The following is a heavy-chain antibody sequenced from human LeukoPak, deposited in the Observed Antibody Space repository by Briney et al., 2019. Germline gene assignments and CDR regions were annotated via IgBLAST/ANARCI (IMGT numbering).Heavy chain of an antibody. Sequence: PSETLSLTCTVSGGSISSYYWSWIRQPPGKGLEWIAYISDIGSINYNPSLKSRVTISLDTSKNQFSLKLSSVTAADTAVYYCARRGLYYDSSGYHPFDYWGQGTLVTVSS. D-gene: IGHD3-22*01. V-gene: IGHV4-59*08. J-gene: IGHJ4*02. CDR1: GGSISSYY. CDR2: ISDIGSI. CDR3: ARRGLYYDSSGYHPFDY.